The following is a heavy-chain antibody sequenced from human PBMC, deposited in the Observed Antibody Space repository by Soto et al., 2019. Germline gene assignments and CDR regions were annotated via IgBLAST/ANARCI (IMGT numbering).Heavy chain of an antibody. V-gene: IGHV1-2*04. D-gene: IGHD3-22*01. CDR1: GYTFTGYY. J-gene: IGHJ6*02. CDR3: AREDYYDSSGYYSEFDYYGMDV. CDR2: INPNSGGT. Sequence: ASVKVSCKASGYTFTGYYMHWVRQAPGQGLEWMGWINPNSGGTNYAQKFQGWVTMTRDTSISTAYMELSRLRSDDTAVYYCAREDYYDSSGYYSEFDYYGMDVWGQGTTVTVSS.